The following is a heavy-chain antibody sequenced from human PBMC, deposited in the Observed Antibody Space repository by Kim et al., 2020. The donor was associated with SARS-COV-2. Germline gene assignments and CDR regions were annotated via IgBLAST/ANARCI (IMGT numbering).Heavy chain of an antibody. CDR2: ISAYNGNT. V-gene: IGHV1-18*01. D-gene: IGHD3-3*01. CDR3: ARMDYDFWSGYSGPDY. J-gene: IGHJ4*02. CDR1: GYTFTSYG. Sequence: ASVKVSCKASGYTFTSYGISWVRQAPGQGLEWMGWISAYNGNTNYAQKLQGRVTMTTDTSTSTAYMELRSLRSDDTAVYYCARMDYDFWSGYSGPDYWGQGTLVTVSS.